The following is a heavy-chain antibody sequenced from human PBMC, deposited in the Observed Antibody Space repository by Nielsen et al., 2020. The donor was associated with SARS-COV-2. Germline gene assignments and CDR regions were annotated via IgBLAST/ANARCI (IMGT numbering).Heavy chain of an antibody. Sequence: GGSLRLSCAASGFTFADYAMHWVRQAPGKGLEWVSGISWNSGSIGYADSVKGRFTISRDNAKNSLYLQMNSLRAEDTALYYCAKALEYSSCFDYWGQGTLVTVSS. CDR1: GFTFADYA. D-gene: IGHD6-6*01. V-gene: IGHV3-9*01. CDR2: ISWNSGSI. J-gene: IGHJ4*02. CDR3: AKALEYSSCFDY.